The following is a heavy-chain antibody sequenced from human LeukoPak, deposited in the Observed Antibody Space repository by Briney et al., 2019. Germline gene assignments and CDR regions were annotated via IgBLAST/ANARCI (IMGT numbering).Heavy chain of an antibody. J-gene: IGHJ3*02. V-gene: IGHV1-18*01. CDR1: GYTFTSYG. D-gene: IGHD3-16*02. Sequence: GASVKVSCKASGYTFTSYGISWVRQAPGQGLEWMGWISAYNGNTNDAQKLQGRVTMTTDTSTSTAYMELRSLRSDDTAVYYCARVLYYDYVWGSYRPDAFDIWGQGTMVTVSS. CDR3: ARVLYYDYVWGSYRPDAFDI. CDR2: ISAYNGNT.